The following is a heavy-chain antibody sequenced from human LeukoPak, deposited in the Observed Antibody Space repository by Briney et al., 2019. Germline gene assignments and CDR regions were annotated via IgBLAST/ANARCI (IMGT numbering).Heavy chain of an antibody. V-gene: IGHV3-23*01. D-gene: IGHD2-15*01. CDR3: AKDFFPSDSGAFDI. CDR1: GFTFSSYA. J-gene: IGHJ3*02. CDR2: ISGSGDST. Sequence: GGSLRLSCAASGFTFSSYAMSWVRQAPGKGLEWVSAISGSGDSTYYGDSVKGRFTISRDNSKNTLYLQMNSLRAEDTAVYYCAKDFFPSDSGAFDIWGQGTMVTVSS.